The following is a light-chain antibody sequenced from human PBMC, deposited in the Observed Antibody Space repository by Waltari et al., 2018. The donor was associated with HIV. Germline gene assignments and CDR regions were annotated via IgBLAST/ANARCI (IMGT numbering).Light chain of an antibody. CDR1: EGAVTTTNY. CDR2: DTT. V-gene: IGLV7-46*01. J-gene: IGLJ2*01. CDR3: LLFFGATRV. Sequence: VVTQEPSLTVSPGGTIILTCGSSEGAVTTTNYQYWFQQKPGQAPTTLIHDTTQRHFWTPARFSGFLLGDKAALTLSGALSEDEGVYFCLLFFGATRVFGGGTMVTVL.